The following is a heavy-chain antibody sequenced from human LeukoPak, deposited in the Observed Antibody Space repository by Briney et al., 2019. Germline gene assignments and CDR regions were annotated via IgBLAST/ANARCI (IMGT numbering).Heavy chain of an antibody. V-gene: IGHV4-59*01. CDR2: IYYSGST. J-gene: IGHJ6*02. Sequence: SETPSLTCTVSGGSISSYYWSWIRQPPGKGLEWIGYIYYSGSTNYNPSLKSRVTISVDTSKNQFSLKLSSVTAADTAVYYCAREATSGGLPYYYYYGMDVWGQGTTVTVSS. D-gene: IGHD1-26*01. CDR3: AREATSGGLPYYYYYGMDV. CDR1: GGSISSYY.